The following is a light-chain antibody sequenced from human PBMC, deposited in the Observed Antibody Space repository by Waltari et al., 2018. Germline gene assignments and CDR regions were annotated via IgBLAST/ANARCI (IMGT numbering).Light chain of an antibody. CDR3: SSYSSVTNVV. Sequence: QSALTQPASVSGSPGQSITISCTGTSSDVGGHPYVSWYQPHPGEAPKLIIYDVSSRPSGVSPRCAASRSGNTASLTISGLRTEDEADYYCSSYSSVTNVVFGGGTKLTVL. V-gene: IGLV2-14*01. J-gene: IGLJ2*01. CDR1: SSDVGGHPY. CDR2: DVS.